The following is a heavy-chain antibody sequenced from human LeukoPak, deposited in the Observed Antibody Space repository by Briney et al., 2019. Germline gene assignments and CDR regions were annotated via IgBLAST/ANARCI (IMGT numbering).Heavy chain of an antibody. Sequence: PGGSLRLSCAASGFTFSSYAMSWVRQAPGKGLEWVSAISGSGGSTYYADSVKGRFTISGDNSRNTLYLQMNSLRAEDTAVYYCAKLRSRIAVAGFDYWGQGTLVTVSS. D-gene: IGHD6-19*01. V-gene: IGHV3-23*01. CDR1: GFTFSSYA. CDR3: AKLRSRIAVAGFDY. CDR2: ISGSGGST. J-gene: IGHJ4*02.